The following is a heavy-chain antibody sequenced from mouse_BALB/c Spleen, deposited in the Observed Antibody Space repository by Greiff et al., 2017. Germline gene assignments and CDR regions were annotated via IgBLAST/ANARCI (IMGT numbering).Heavy chain of an antibody. J-gene: IGHJ3*01. Sequence: EVHLVESGGGLVQPGGSRKLSCAASGFTFSSFGMHWVRQAPEKGLEWVAYISSGSSTIYYADTVKGRFTISRDNPKNTLFLQMTSLRSEDTAMYYCARNDYEGYWFAYWGQGTLVTVSA. CDR3: ARNDYEGYWFAY. V-gene: IGHV5-17*02. CDR1: GFTFSSFG. D-gene: IGHD2-4*01. CDR2: ISSGSSTI.